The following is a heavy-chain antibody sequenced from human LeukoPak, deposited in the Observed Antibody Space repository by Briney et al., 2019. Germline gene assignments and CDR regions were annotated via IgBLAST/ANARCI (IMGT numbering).Heavy chain of an antibody. V-gene: IGHV3-11*01. Sequence: GGSLRLSGAASGFTFSDYYMSWIRQAPGKGLEWVSYISSSGSTIYYADSVKGRFTISRDNAKNSLYLQMNSLRAEDAAVYYCARGYYYDRSDDYWGQGTLVTVSS. CDR1: GFTFSDYY. CDR2: ISSSGSTI. D-gene: IGHD3-22*01. J-gene: IGHJ4*02. CDR3: ARGYYYDRSDDY.